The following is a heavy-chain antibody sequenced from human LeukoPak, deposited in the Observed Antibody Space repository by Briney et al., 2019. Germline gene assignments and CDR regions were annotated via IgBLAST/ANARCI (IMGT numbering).Heavy chain of an antibody. CDR1: GGSISSSSYY. CDR2: IYYSGST. J-gene: IGHJ3*02. D-gene: IGHD2-2*01. CDR3: ARDAPAKRWECSSTSCPVGAFDI. V-gene: IGHV4-39*07. Sequence: SETLSLTCTVSGGSISSSSYYWGWIRQPPGKGLEWIGSIYYSGSTNYNPSLKSRVTISVDTSKNQFSLKLSSVTAADTAVYYCARDAPAKRWECSSTSCPVGAFDIWGQGTMVTVSS.